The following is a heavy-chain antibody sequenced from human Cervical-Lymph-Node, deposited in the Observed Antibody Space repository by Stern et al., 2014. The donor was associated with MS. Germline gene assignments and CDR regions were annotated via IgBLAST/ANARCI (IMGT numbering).Heavy chain of an antibody. CDR1: GGTFSSSA. V-gene: IGHV1-69*01. D-gene: IGHD1-26*01. Sequence: QVQLVQSGAEVKKPGSSVKVSCKASGGTFSSSAIRWVRQAPGQGLEWMGGIIPIFCTANYAHQFQGRVTITADESTSTAYMELSSLRAEDTAGYYCARGELKEGLVRGMDVWGQGTTVTVSS. CDR3: ARGELKEGLVRGMDV. CDR2: IIPIFCTA. J-gene: IGHJ6*02.